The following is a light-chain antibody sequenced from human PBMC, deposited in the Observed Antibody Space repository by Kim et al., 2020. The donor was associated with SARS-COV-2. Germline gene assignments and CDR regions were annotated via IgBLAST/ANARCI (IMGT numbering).Light chain of an antibody. CDR3: QQSYSNPYT. CDR2: GAS. J-gene: IGKJ2*01. Sequence: SASIGDRVTITCRASQSIRMYLNWYQQKPGKVPKLLISGASSLESGVPSRCSGSGSGTEFTLTISSLQPEDFATYYCQQSYSNPYTFGQGTKLEI. V-gene: IGKV1-39*01. CDR1: QSIRMY.